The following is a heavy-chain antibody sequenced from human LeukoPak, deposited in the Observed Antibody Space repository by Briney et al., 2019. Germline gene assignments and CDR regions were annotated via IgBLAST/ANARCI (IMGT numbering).Heavy chain of an antibody. D-gene: IGHD6-13*01. CDR1: GYTFTSYG. Sequence: ASVKVSCKASGYTFTSYGISWVRQAPGQGLEWMGWISAYNGNTNYAQKLQGRVTMTIDTSTSTAYMELRSLRSDDTAVYYCARVWSIAAAGTRWFDPWGQGTLVTVSS. CDR3: ARVWSIAAAGTRWFDP. V-gene: IGHV1-18*01. CDR2: ISAYNGNT. J-gene: IGHJ5*02.